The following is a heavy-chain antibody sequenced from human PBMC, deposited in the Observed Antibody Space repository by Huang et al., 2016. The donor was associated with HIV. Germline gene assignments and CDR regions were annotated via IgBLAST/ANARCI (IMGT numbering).Heavy chain of an antibody. D-gene: IGHD4-4*01. J-gene: IGHJ3*01. Sequence: EVQLVQSGAEVKKPGESLNISCKASGYSFDIYWLGWVRQMPGKGLEWMGILYPGDPEARDSPSLQGQVTFSADKSTRTAYLQGSSLKASDTAMYYCAKLRRRDYSGSDAFDVWGQGTMVTVSS. CDR2: LYPGDPEA. CDR3: AKLRRRDYSGSDAFDV. V-gene: IGHV5-51*01. CDR1: GYSFDIYW.